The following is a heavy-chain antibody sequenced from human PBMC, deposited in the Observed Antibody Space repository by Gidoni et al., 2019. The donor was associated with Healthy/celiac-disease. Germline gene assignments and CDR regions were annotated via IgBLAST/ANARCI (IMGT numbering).Heavy chain of an antibody. V-gene: IGHV3-30-3*01. D-gene: IGHD3-10*01. Sequence: QVQLVESGGGVVQPGRSLRLSWAAFGFTFSSYAMHWVRQAPGKGLEGVAVISYDGSNKYYADSVKGRFTISRDNSKNTLYLQMNSLRAEDTAVYYCARDKIWSGLHGWFDPWGQGTLVTVSS. CDR3: ARDKIWSGLHGWFDP. CDR2: ISYDGSNK. CDR1: GFTFSSYA. J-gene: IGHJ5*02.